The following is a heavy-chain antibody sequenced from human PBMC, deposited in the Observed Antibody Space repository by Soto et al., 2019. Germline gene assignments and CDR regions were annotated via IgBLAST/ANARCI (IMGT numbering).Heavy chain of an antibody. J-gene: IGHJ4*02. CDR1: GFTFSNYW. V-gene: IGHV3-74*01. CDR2: INFDESTT. CDR3: VTGGRTGGHVYHFDD. Sequence: EVQLVESGGGLVQPGGSLRLYCAASGFTFSNYWMHWVRQAPGKGLVWVSRINFDESTTTYADSVQGRFTISRDNAKNTLYLQLNSLRAEDTAIYYCVTGGRTGGHVYHFDDWGQGALVTVSS. D-gene: IGHD3-16*01.